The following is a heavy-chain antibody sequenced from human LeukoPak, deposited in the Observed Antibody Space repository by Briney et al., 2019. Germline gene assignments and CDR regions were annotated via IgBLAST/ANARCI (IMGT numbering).Heavy chain of an antibody. CDR1: GGSISSSNW. CDR2: IYYSGST. D-gene: IGHD5-12*01. V-gene: IGHV4-4*02. J-gene: IGHJ4*02. CDR3: ARAPIVATFDY. Sequence: SGTLSLTCAVSGGSISSSNWWSWVRQPPGKGLEWIGSIYYSGSTYYNPSLKSRVTISVDTSKNQFSLKLSSVTAADTAVYYCARAPIVATFDYWGQGTLVTVSS.